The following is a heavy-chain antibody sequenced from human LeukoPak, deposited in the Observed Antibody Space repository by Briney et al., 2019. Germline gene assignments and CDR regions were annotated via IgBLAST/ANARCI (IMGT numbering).Heavy chain of an antibody. V-gene: IGHV1-2*06. CDR2: INPNTGGT. Sequence: GASVKVSCKPSGYTFNTYYFPWVRQAPGQGLEWMGRINPNTGGTNYAQNFQGRVTMTRDASTSTAYMEQSRLTSDDTAVYYCARNNDLRPIGGATTFPNEFDYWGQGTLVNVSS. D-gene: IGHD1-26*01. CDR1: GYTFNTYY. CDR3: ARNNDLRPIGGATTFPNEFDY. J-gene: IGHJ4*02.